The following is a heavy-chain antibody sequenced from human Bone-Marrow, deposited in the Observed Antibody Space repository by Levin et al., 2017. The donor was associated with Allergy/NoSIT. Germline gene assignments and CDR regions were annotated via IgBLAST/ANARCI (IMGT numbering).Heavy chain of an antibody. CDR3: ARDCRASSWYGMDV. J-gene: IGHJ6*02. V-gene: IGHV3-11*01. CDR2: ISSSGSTI. D-gene: IGHD6-13*01. Sequence: GGSLRLSCAASGFTFSDYYMSWIRQAPGKGLEWVSYISSSGSTIYYSDSLKGRFTISRDNAKNSLYLQMNSLRAEDTAVYYCARDCRASSWYGMDVWGQGTTVTVSS. CDR1: GFTFSDYY.